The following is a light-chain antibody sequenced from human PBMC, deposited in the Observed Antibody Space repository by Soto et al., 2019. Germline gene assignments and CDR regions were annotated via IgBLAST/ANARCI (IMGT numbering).Light chain of an antibody. V-gene: IGLV2-8*01. CDR2: EVV. J-gene: IGLJ1*01. CDR1: KNDIGVYDF. CDR3: KSYAGSNTYV. Sequence: QFALTQPPSASGSPGQSVTISCSGTKNDIGVYDFVSWYQHHPGKAPRLIIYEVVQRPSGVPDRFSGSKSGNTASLTVSGLQDADEADYFCKSYAGSNTYVFGSGTKVTVL.